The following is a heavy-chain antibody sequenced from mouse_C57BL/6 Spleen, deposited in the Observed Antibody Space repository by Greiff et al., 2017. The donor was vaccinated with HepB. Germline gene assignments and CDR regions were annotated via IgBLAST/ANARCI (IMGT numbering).Heavy chain of an antibody. V-gene: IGHV1-81*01. CDR1: GYTFTSYG. Sequence: QVQLQQSGAELARPGASVKLSCKASGYTFTSYGISWVKQRTGQGLEWIGEIYPRSGNTYYNEKFKGKATLTADKSSSTAYMELRSLTSEDSAVYFWARSKVITTVEGYFDVWGTGTTVTVSS. D-gene: IGHD1-1*01. CDR2: IYPRSGNT. J-gene: IGHJ1*03. CDR3: ARSKVITTVEGYFDV.